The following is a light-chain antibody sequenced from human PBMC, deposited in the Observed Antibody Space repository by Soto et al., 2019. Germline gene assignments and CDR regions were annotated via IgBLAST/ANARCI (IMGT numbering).Light chain of an antibody. CDR3: CSYAGSSTYV. CDR1: SSDVGSYNL. Sequence: QSALTQPASVSGSPGQSITISCTGTSSDVGSYNLVSWYQQHPGKAPKLMIYEGSKRPSGVSNRFSGSKSVNTASLTISGLQAEDEADYYCCSYAGSSTYVFGTGTKVT. V-gene: IGLV2-23*01. CDR2: EGS. J-gene: IGLJ1*01.